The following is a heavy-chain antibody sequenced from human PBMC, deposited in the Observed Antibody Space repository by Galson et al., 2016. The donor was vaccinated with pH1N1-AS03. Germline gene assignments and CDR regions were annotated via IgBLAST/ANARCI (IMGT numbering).Heavy chain of an antibody. CDR2: IWGNGDST. J-gene: IGHJ4*02. V-gene: IGHV3-23*01. CDR3: AKDMKPDGVYDLDY. D-gene: IGHD5/OR15-5a*01. CDR1: GFTFSTYS. Sequence: SLRLSCAASGFTFSTYSMNWVRQAPGKDPEWVSGIWGNGDSTYYADFVKGRFTISRDNSKNTLYLQMNSLRADDTAVYYCAKDMKPDGVYDLDYWGQGTLVTVPS.